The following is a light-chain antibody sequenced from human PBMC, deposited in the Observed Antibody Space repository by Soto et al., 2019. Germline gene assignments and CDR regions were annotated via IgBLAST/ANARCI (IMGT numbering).Light chain of an antibody. V-gene: IGLV2-8*01. CDR2: EVS. CDR3: WSHAGRKTV. J-gene: IGLJ1*01. Sequence: QSALTQPPSASGSPGQSVTISCTGTSSDVGGYNHVSWLQQYPGRAPKFLIYEVSKRASGVPDRFSGSKSGNTASLTVSGLQAEDEADYYCWSHAGRKTVFGSGTKLTVL. CDR1: SSDVGGYNH.